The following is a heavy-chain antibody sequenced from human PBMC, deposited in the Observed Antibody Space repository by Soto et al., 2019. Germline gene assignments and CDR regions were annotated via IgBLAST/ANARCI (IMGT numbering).Heavy chain of an antibody. J-gene: IGHJ4*02. Sequence: QVQLVQSGSEVQKPGSSVKVSCKASGGSFSSNPISWVRQAPGQGLEWMAGIIPIFATVHYAQKFQGRVTITADESTSTAYMELTSLRSEDTAVYFCARGGRGYSSAPRYYFDYWGQGTLVTGSS. V-gene: IGHV1-69*01. CDR3: ARGGRGYSSAPRYYFDY. CDR2: IIPIFATV. D-gene: IGHD5-18*01. CDR1: GGSFSSNP.